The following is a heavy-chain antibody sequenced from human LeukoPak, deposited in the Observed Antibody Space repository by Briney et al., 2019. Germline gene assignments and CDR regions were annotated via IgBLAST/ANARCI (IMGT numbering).Heavy chain of an antibody. CDR1: GFTFSSYA. D-gene: IGHD2-2*01. V-gene: IGHV3-23*01. Sequence: GGSLGLSCAASGFTFSSYAMSWVRQAPGKGLEWVSAISGSGGSTYYADSVKGRFTISRDNSKYTLYLQMNSLRAEDTAVYYCAKGVSQYQLLANWFDPWGQGTLVTVSS. CDR3: AKGVSQYQLLANWFDP. CDR2: ISGSGGST. J-gene: IGHJ5*02.